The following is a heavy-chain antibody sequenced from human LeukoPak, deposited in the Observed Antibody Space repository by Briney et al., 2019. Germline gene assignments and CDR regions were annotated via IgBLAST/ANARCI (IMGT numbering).Heavy chain of an antibody. J-gene: IGHJ4*02. D-gene: IGHD3-16*02. CDR2: ISYDGSNK. V-gene: IGHV3-30*18. CDR3: AKGRRLGELSFVY. CDR1: RFTFSSYG. Sequence: GGSLRLSCAASRFTFSSYGMHWVRQAPGKGLEWVAVISYDGSNKYYADSLKGRFTISRDNSKNTLYLQMNSLRAEDTAVYYCAKGRRLGELSFVYWGQGTLVTVSS.